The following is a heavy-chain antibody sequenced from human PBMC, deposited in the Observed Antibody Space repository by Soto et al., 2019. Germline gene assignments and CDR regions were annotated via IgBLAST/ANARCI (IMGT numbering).Heavy chain of an antibody. V-gene: IGHV4-30-2*01. Sequence: PSETLSLTCAVSGGSISSGGYSWNWIRQPPGKGLEWIGYIYHSGSTYYNPSLKSRVTISVDRSKNQFSLKLSSVTAADTAVYYCARRDGSGWTIDYWGQGTLVTVSS. CDR3: ARRDGSGWTIDY. J-gene: IGHJ4*02. CDR1: GGSISSGGYS. CDR2: IYHSGST. D-gene: IGHD6-19*01.